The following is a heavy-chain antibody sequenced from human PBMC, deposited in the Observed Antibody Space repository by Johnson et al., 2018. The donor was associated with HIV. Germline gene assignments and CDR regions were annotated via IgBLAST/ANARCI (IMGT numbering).Heavy chain of an antibody. CDR1: GFTFSDYY. Sequence: QVQLVESGGGLVKPGGSLRLSCAASGFTFSDYYMSWIRQAPGKGLEWVSYISSSGNTIYYADSVKGRFTISRDNAKNSLYLQMNSLRVEDTALYYCAKLRAVIITTDAFDIWGQGTMVTVSS. CDR3: AKLRAVIITTDAFDI. CDR2: ISSSGNTI. J-gene: IGHJ3*02. V-gene: IGHV3-11*01. D-gene: IGHD3-22*01.